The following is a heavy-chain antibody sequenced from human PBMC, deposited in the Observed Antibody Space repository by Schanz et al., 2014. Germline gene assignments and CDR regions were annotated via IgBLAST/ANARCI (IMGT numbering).Heavy chain of an antibody. D-gene: IGHD5-12*01. J-gene: IGHJ4*02. V-gene: IGHV3-30*02. CDR1: GFTFSVYW. Sequence: QVQLVESGGGVVQPGGSLRLSCAASGFTFSVYWMHWVRQPPGKGLEWVAFIRYDGSNKYYADSVKGRFTISRDNSKNTLYLQLNSLSAADTAVYYCARDDGGGYNQIDYWGQGALVTVSS. CDR2: IRYDGSNK. CDR3: ARDDGGGYNQIDY.